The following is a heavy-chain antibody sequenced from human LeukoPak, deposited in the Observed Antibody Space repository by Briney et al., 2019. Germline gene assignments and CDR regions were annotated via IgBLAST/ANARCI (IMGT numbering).Heavy chain of an antibody. CDR3: ARGPDSSSSYYYYYYYMDV. CDR2: ISSSSSYI. V-gene: IGHV3-21*01. Sequence: PGGSLRLSCAASGFTFSSYSMNWVRQAPGKGLEWVSSISSSSSYIYYADSVKGRFTISRDNAKNSLYLQMNSLRAEDTAVYYCARGPDSSSSYYYYYYYMDVWGKGTTVTVSS. CDR1: GFTFSSYS. D-gene: IGHD6-6*01. J-gene: IGHJ6*03.